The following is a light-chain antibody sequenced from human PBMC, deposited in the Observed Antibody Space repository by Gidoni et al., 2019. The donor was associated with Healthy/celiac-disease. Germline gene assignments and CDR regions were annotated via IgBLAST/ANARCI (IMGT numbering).Light chain of an antibody. J-gene: IGLJ2*01. CDR1: KLGDKY. CDR2: QDS. CDR3: QAWDSSTYVV. Sequence: SYELTQPPAVSVSPGQTASITCPGDKLGDKYACWYQQKTGQSPVLVIYQDSKRPSGIPERFSGSNSGNTATLTISGTQAMDEADYYCQAWDSSTYVVFGGGTKLTVL. V-gene: IGLV3-1*01.